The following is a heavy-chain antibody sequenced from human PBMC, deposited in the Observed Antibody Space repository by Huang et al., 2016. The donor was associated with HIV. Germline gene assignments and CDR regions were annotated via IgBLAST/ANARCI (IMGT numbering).Heavy chain of an antibody. J-gene: IGHJ3*02. Sequence: QVQLVQSGAEVTKPGASVKVSCKVSAYTLTELSIHWVRQAPGKGLEWMGGFAPEQGETNYEQNFQGRVTMTEDTSTDTAYMELNSLRSEDTAVYYCATGFDTYYDIWGQGTMVIASS. V-gene: IGHV1-24*01. CDR2: FAPEQGET. CDR3: ATGFDTYYDI. CDR1: AYTLTELS. D-gene: IGHD2-21*01.